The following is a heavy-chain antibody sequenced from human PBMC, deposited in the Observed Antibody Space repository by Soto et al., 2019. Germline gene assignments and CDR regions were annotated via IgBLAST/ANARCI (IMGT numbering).Heavy chain of an antibody. D-gene: IGHD3-10*01. CDR1: GYTLTELS. Sequence: ASVKVSCKVSGYTLTELSMHWVRQAPGKGLEWMGGFDPEDGETIYAQKFQGRVTMTEDTPTDTAYMELSSLRSEDTAVYYCATGPSRRITMVRGAAYHYYYGMDVWGQGTTVTVSS. J-gene: IGHJ6*02. CDR2: FDPEDGET. CDR3: ATGPSRRITMVRGAAYHYYYGMDV. V-gene: IGHV1-24*01.